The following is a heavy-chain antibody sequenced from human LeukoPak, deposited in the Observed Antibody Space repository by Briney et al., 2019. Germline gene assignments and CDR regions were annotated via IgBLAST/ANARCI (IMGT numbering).Heavy chain of an antibody. Sequence: PSETLSLTCTVSGASISSGTYYWSWIRQHPGKGLGWIGYIYYTGTTDYNPSLKSRVTISRDTSKNQFSLSLSSVTAADTAVFYCARVGSRDNFHFDYWGQGTLVAVSS. D-gene: IGHD2-15*01. CDR3: ARVGSRDNFHFDY. J-gene: IGHJ4*02. V-gene: IGHV4-31*03. CDR1: GASISSGTYY. CDR2: IYYTGTT.